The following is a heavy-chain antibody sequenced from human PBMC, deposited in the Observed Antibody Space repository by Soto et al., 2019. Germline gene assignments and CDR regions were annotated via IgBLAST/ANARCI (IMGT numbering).Heavy chain of an antibody. V-gene: IGHV1-2*02. CDR2: INPNSGGT. J-gene: IGHJ4*02. Sequence: GASVKVSCKASGYTFTGYYMHWVLQAPGQGLEWMGWINPNSGGTNYAQKFQGRVTMTRDTSISTAYMELSRLRSDDTAVYYCARAMYSNWSGHLTSLGYWGQGTLVTVSS. CDR3: ARAMYSNWSGHLTSLGY. CDR1: GYTFTGYY. D-gene: IGHD6-6*01.